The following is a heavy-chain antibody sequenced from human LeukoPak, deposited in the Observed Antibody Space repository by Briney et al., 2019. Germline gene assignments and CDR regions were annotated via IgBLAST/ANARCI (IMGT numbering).Heavy chain of an antibody. V-gene: IGHV4-38-2*01. D-gene: IGHD1-1*01. CDR2: INHSGST. J-gene: IGHJ3*02. Sequence: SETLSLTCAVSGYSISSGYYWGWIRQPPGKWLEWIGSINHSGSTYYNPSLKSRVTISIYTSKNQFSLKLSSVTAADTAVYYCARQFGVEIWGQGTMVTVSS. CDR1: GYSISSGYY. CDR3: ARQFGVEI.